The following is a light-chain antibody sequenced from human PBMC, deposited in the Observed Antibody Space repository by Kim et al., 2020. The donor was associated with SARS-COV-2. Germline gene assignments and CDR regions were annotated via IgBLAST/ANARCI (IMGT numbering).Light chain of an antibody. CDR2: AAS. V-gene: IGKV1-9*01. Sequence: GDRVTITCRASQDIGSYLVWYQQKPGKAPNLLIYAASTLQTGVPPRFSGSGSGTDFTLTISNLQPEDFATYYCQQLNYYPLSFGGGTKVDIK. CDR1: QDIGSY. J-gene: IGKJ4*01. CDR3: QQLNYYPLS.